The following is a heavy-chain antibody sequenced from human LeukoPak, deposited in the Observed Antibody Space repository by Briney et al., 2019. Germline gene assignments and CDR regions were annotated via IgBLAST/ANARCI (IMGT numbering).Heavy chain of an antibody. D-gene: IGHD6-19*01. CDR2: IYYSGST. Sequence: SETLSLTCTVSGGSISSYYWSWIRQPPGKGLEWIGYIYYSGSTNYNPSLKSRVTISVDTSKNQFSLKLSSVTAADTAVYYCARHRYSSGWFFDYWGQGTLVTVSS. CDR1: GGSISSYY. J-gene: IGHJ4*02. V-gene: IGHV4-59*08. CDR3: ARHRYSSGWFFDY.